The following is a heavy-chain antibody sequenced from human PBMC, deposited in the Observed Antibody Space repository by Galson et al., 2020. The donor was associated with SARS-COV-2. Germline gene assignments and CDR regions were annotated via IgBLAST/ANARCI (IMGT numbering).Heavy chain of an antibody. V-gene: IGHV3-30-3*01. Sequence: TGGSLRLSCAASGFTFSSYAMHWVRQAPGKGLEWVAVISYDGSNKYYADSVKGRFTISRDNSKNTLYLQMNSLRAEDTAVYYCARVPGWSSGWAYFDYWGQGTLVTVSS. CDR1: GFTFSSYA. J-gene: IGHJ4*02. CDR2: ISYDGSNK. CDR3: ARVPGWSSGWAYFDY. D-gene: IGHD6-19*01.